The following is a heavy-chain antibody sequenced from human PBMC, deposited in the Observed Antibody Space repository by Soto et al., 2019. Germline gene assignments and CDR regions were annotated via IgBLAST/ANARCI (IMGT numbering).Heavy chain of an antibody. Sequence: GGSLRLSCAASGFTFSSYGIHWVRQAPGKGLEWVAVIWYDGSNKYYADSVKGRFTISRDNSKNTLYLQMNSLRAEDTAVYYCARDGEEGSGSSYYYYYYGMDVWGQGTTVTVSS. J-gene: IGHJ6*02. D-gene: IGHD3-10*01. CDR1: GFTFSSYG. CDR3: ARDGEEGSGSSYYYYYYGMDV. CDR2: IWYDGSNK. V-gene: IGHV3-33*01.